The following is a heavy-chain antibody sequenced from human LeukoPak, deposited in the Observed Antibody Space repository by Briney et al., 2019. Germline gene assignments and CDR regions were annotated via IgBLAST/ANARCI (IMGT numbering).Heavy chain of an antibody. CDR2: IWYGGSNK. J-gene: IGHJ3*02. CDR1: GFTFSSYG. D-gene: IGHD2-15*01. CDR3: AKDLSAYCSGGSCYNDAFDI. Sequence: GGSLRLSCAASGFTFSSYGMHWVRQAPGKGLEWVAVIWYGGSNKYYADSVKGRFTISRDNSKNTLYLQMNSLRAEDTAEYYCAKDLSAYCSGGSCYNDAFDIWGQGTMVTVSS. V-gene: IGHV3-30*02.